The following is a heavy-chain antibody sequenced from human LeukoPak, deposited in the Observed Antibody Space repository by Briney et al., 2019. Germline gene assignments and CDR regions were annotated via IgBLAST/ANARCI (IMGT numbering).Heavy chain of an antibody. CDR2: INPGGSSI. V-gene: IGHV3-74*01. D-gene: IGHD1-14*01. CDR3: ARSNQADDY. J-gene: IGHJ4*02. CDR1: GFTFSSYW. Sequence: GASLRLCCSASGFTFSSYWMHWVRHVPVKGLVWVARINPGGSSITYADSVKGRFTISRDNAKNTLYLQMDSLRAEDTGVYYCARSNQADDYWGQGTLVTVSS.